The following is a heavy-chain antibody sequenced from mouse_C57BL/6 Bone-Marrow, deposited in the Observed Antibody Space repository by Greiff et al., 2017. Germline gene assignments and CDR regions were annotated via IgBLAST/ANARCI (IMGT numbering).Heavy chain of an antibody. CDR3: GRYDY. CDR1: GFTFTDYY. Sequence: EVKLMESGGGLVQPGGSLSLSCAASGFTFTDYYMSWVRQPPGKGLEWLGVICNKANGYTTDYSASVKGRFTISRDNSQSIIYLQMNALSTEDSATYYCGRYDYWGQGTTLTVAS. J-gene: IGHJ2*01. CDR2: ICNKANGYTT. V-gene: IGHV7-3*01.